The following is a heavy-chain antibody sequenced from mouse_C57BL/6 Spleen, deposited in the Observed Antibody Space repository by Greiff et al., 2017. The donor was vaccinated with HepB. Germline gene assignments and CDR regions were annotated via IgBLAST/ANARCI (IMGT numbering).Heavy chain of an antibody. CDR2: IYPGGGYT. D-gene: IGHD1-1*01. CDR3: ARSGGSSYGYFDV. Sequence: QVQLKQSGAELVRPGTSVKMSCKASGYTFTNYWIGWAKQRPGHGLEWIGDIYPGGGYTNYNEKFKGKATLTADKSSSTAYMQFSSLTSEDSAIYYCARSGGSSYGYFDVWGTGTTVTVSS. J-gene: IGHJ1*03. CDR1: GYTFTNYW. V-gene: IGHV1-63*01.